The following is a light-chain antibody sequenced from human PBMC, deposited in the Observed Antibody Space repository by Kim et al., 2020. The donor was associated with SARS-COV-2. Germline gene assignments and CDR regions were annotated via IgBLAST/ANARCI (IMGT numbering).Light chain of an antibody. J-gene: IGLJ2*01. CDR1: GGSIAINY. V-gene: IGLV6-57*02. CDR3: QSYDSNNHVV. Sequence: NFMLTQPHSVSESPGKTVTISCTGSGGSIAINYVQWFQQRPGSAPTTVIYEDDQRPSGVPDRFSGSIDSSSNSASLTISGLKTEDEADYYCQSYDSNNHVVFGGGTQLTVL. CDR2: EDD.